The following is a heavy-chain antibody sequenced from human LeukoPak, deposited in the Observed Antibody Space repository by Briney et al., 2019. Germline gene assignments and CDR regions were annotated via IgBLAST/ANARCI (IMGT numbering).Heavy chain of an antibody. Sequence: GASVKVSCKASGYTFTGYYIHWLRQAPGQGLEWMGWINPNSGGADYAQKFQGRVTMTRDTSINTVYMALSRLRSDDTAIYYCARGPPEYCSGGSCYSGRNWIDPWGQGTLVTVSS. D-gene: IGHD2-15*01. CDR1: GYTFTGYY. V-gene: IGHV1-2*02. CDR3: ARGPPEYCSGGSCYSGRNWIDP. CDR2: INPNSGGA. J-gene: IGHJ5*02.